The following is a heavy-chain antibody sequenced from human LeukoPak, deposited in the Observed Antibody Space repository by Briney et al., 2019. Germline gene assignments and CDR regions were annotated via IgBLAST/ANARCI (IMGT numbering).Heavy chain of an antibody. Sequence: PGGSLRLSCAASGFTFSSYSMNWVRQAPGKGLEWVSSISSSSSYICYADSVKGRFTISRDNAKNSLYLQMNSLRAEDAAVYYCARDLRGDYSYYYMDVWGKGTTVTVSS. D-gene: IGHD2-21*01. CDR2: ISSSSSYI. V-gene: IGHV3-21*01. J-gene: IGHJ6*03. CDR1: GFTFSSYS. CDR3: ARDLRGDYSYYYMDV.